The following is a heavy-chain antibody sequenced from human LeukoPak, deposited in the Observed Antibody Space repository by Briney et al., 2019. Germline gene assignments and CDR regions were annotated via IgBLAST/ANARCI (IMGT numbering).Heavy chain of an antibody. D-gene: IGHD6-6*01. Sequence: GGSLRLSCAASGFTFSSYAMTWVRQAPGKGLEWVSGVSGSGGSTYYADSVKGRFTISRDNSKNTLYLQMNSLRAEDTAVYYCAKWSAIIAARPHFDYWGQGTLVTVSS. V-gene: IGHV3-23*01. CDR1: GFTFSSYA. CDR3: AKWSAIIAARPHFDY. J-gene: IGHJ4*02. CDR2: VSGSGGST.